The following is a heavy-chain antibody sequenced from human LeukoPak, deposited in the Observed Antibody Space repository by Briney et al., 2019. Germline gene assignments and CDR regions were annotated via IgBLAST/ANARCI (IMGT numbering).Heavy chain of an antibody. CDR1: GGSISSYY. Sequence: SETLSLTCTVSGGSISSYYWSWIRQPPGKGLEWIGYIYYSGSTNYNPSLKSRVPISVDTSKNQFSLKLSSVTAADTAVYYCARLDIVVVPAAVAFFDYWGQGTLVTVSS. J-gene: IGHJ4*02. D-gene: IGHD2-2*01. CDR3: ARLDIVVVPAAVAFFDY. CDR2: IYYSGST. V-gene: IGHV4-59*08.